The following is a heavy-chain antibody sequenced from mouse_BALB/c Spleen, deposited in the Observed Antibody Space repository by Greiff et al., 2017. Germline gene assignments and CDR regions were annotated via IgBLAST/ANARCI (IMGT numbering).Heavy chain of an antibody. CDR1: GFTFSSYA. D-gene: IGHD1-1*01. V-gene: IGHV5-9-4*01. CDR2: ISSGGSDT. CDR3: ARADYYGSGYLDY. Sequence: EVKLVESGGGLVKPGGSLKLSCAASGFTFSSYAMYWVRQSPEKRLEWVGEISSGGSDTYYPDTVTSRITITRDKAKNTLYLEMSSLRSEDTAMYYCARADYYGSGYLDYWGQGTTLTVSS. J-gene: IGHJ2*01.